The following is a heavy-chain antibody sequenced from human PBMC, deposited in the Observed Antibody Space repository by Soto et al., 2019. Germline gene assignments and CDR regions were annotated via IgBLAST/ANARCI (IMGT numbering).Heavy chain of an antibody. CDR3: ARAGYSSGWFHYGMDV. V-gene: IGHV4-39*01. Sequence: SETLSLTCTVSGGSISSSSYYWGWIRQPPGKGLEWIGSIYYSGSTYYNPSLKSRVTISVDTSKNQFSLKLSSVTAADTAVYYCARAGYSSGWFHYGMDVWGQGTTVTVSS. CDR1: GGSISSSSYY. CDR2: IYYSGST. D-gene: IGHD6-19*01. J-gene: IGHJ6*02.